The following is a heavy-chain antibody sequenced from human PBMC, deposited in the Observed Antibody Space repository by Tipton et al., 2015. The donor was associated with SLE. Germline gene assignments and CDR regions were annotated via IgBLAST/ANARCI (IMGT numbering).Heavy chain of an antibody. CDR3: AGSSGLDY. V-gene: IGHV4-59*12. CDR2: INHSGST. D-gene: IGHD6-19*01. CDR1: GGSISSYY. J-gene: IGHJ4*02. Sequence: TLSLTCTVSGGSISSYYWSWIRQPPGKGLEWIGEINHSGSTNYNPSLKSRVTISVDTSKNQFSLKLSSVTAADTAVYYCAGSSGLDYWGQGTLVTVSS.